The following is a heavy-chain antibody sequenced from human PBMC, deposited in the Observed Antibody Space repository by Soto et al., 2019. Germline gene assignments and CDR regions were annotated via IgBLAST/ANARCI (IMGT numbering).Heavy chain of an antibody. CDR3: ARVIAYCGGDCYSLGDY. D-gene: IGHD2-21*02. Sequence: QVQLVQSGAEVKKPGASVKVSCKASGYTFTGYYMHWVRQAPGQGLAWMGWINPNSGGTNYAQKCQGRVTRTRDTSISTAYMELSRLRSDDTAVYYCARVIAYCGGDCYSLGDYWGQGTLVTVSS. CDR2: INPNSGGT. V-gene: IGHV1-2*02. J-gene: IGHJ4*02. CDR1: GYTFTGYY.